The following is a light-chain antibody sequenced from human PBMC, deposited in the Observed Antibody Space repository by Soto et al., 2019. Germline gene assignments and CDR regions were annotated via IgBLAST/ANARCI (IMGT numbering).Light chain of an antibody. J-gene: IGKJ1*01. V-gene: IGKV3-15*01. CDR1: QSVSSSY. CDR3: QQYSIWRT. CDR2: GAS. Sequence: VLTQSPGTLSLSPGARATLSCRASQSVSSSYLAWYQQKAGQAPRLLIYGASTRATGIPARFSGSGSGTEFTLTISVLQSEDFAVYYCQQYSIWRTFGQGTKVDIK.